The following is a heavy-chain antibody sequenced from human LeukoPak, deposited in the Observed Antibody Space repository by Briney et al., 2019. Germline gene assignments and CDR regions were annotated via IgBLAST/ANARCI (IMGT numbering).Heavy chain of an antibody. V-gene: IGHV3-48*03. CDR3: ARGSLRSGGPFDY. Sequence: GGSLRLSCAASGFTFSSYEMNWVRQPPGKALDWVSYISSSGSTIYYADSVKGRFTISRDNAKNSLYLQMNSLRAEDTAVYYCARGSLRSGGPFDYWGQGTLVTVSS. D-gene: IGHD2-15*01. J-gene: IGHJ4*02. CDR2: ISSSGSTI. CDR1: GFTFSSYE.